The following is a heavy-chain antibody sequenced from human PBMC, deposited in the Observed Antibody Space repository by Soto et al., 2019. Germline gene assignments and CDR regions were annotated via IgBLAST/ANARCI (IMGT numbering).Heavy chain of an antibody. V-gene: IGHV1-8*02. D-gene: IGHD2-8*01. CDR1: GYTFTSYY. Sequence: ASVKVSCXASGYTFTSYYMHWVRQAPGQGLEWMGIINPNSGNTGYAQKFQGRVTMTRNTSISTAYMELSSLRSEDTAVYYCARGPYCTNGVCYFNDYWGQGTLVTVSS. J-gene: IGHJ4*02. CDR3: ARGPYCTNGVCYFNDY. CDR2: INPNSGNT.